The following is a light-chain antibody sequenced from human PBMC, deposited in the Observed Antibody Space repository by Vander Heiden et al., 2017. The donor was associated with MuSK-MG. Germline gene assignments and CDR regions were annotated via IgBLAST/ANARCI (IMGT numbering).Light chain of an antibody. CDR3: QQYDKGPPWT. Sequence: EIVVTQSPATLSVSPGERVTLSCRASQSVGSNLAWYQQKPGQAPRLLMYDASSRATGIAARFSGSGSGTECTLTIGSLQSEDFAVYYCQQYDKGPPWTFGQGTKVEIK. V-gene: IGKV3-15*01. J-gene: IGKJ1*01. CDR1: QSVGSN. CDR2: DAS.